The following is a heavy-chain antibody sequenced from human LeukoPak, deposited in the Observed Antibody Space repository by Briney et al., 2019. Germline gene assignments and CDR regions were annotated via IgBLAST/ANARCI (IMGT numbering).Heavy chain of an antibody. V-gene: IGHV3-23*01. CDR3: AASSGWDLLTPFEY. Sequence: PGGSLRLSRAASGFTFSSDAISWVRQEPGEGREWVSAISGSGGSTYYADAVKGRFTISRDNSKTTLYLQMNSLRAEDTAVYYCAASSGWDLLTPFEYWGQGTLVTVSS. CDR1: GFTFSSDA. J-gene: IGHJ4*02. D-gene: IGHD3-22*01. CDR2: ISGSGGST.